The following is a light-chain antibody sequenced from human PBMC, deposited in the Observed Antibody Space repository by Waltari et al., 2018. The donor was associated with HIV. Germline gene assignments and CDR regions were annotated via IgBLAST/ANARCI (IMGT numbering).Light chain of an antibody. CDR1: SSTIGNTY. J-gene: IGLJ3*02. CDR2: DKN. V-gene: IGLV1-51*01. Sequence: QPVLTQPPSVSAAPGQKVTISWSGTSSTIGNTYLSWYQQLPGTAPKFLIYDKNKRPSGIPHRFSGSKSGTSATLGITGLQTGDEADYYCGTWDSGLSAWVFGGGTKVTVL. CDR3: GTWDSGLSAWV.